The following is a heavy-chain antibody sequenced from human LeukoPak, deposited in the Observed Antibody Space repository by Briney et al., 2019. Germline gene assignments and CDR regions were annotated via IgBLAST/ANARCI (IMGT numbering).Heavy chain of an antibody. V-gene: IGHV1-3*01. CDR3: ARVDPMMSYDSSGYYSNYYFDY. J-gene: IGHJ4*02. Sequence: ASVKVSRKTSGYTFSSYAIHWVRQAPGQSLEWMGWINAGNGNTKYSQKFQGRVTMTRDTSTSTVYMELSSLRSEDTAVYYCARVDPMMSYDSSGYYSNYYFDYWGQGTLVTVSS. CDR1: GYTFSSYA. CDR2: INAGNGNT. D-gene: IGHD3-22*01.